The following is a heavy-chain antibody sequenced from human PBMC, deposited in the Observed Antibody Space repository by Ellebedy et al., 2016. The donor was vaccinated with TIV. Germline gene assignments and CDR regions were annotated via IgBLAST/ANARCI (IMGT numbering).Heavy chain of an antibody. V-gene: IGHV1-69*13. CDR3: ARGLTMVRGVNYFDY. D-gene: IGHD3-10*01. Sequence: SVKVSCXASGGTFSSYAISWVRQAPGQGLEWMGGIIPIFGTANYAQKFQGRVTITADESTSTAYMELSSLRSEDTAVYYCARGLTMVRGVNYFDYWGQGTLVTVSS. CDR2: IIPIFGTA. J-gene: IGHJ4*02. CDR1: GGTFSSYA.